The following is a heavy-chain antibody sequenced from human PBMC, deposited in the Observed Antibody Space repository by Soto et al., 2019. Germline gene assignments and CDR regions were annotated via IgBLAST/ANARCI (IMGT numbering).Heavy chain of an antibody. D-gene: IGHD6-6*01. J-gene: IGHJ5*02. Sequence: GGSLRLSCAASGFTFSSYGMHWVRQAPGKGLEWVAVISYDGSNKYYADSVKGRFTISRDNSKNTLYLQMNSLRAEDTAVYYCAKDREGAALAPWGQGTLVTVSS. CDR3: AKDREGAALAP. CDR2: ISYDGSNK. CDR1: GFTFSSYG. V-gene: IGHV3-30*18.